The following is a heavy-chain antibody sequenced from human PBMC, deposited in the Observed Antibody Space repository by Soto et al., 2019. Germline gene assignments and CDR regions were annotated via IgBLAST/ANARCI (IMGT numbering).Heavy chain of an antibody. V-gene: IGHV4-34*01. CDR1: GGSFSGYY. J-gene: IGHJ6*03. CDR3: ARGKRVEVGDIVVVPAVGYYYYMDV. D-gene: IGHD2-2*01. CDR2: INHSGST. Sequence: SEILSLTCAVYGGSFSGYYWSWIRQPPGKGLEWIGEINHSGSTNYNPSLKSRVTISVDTSKNQFSLKLSSVTAADTAVYYCARGKRVEVGDIVVVPAVGYYYYMDVWGKGTTVTVSS.